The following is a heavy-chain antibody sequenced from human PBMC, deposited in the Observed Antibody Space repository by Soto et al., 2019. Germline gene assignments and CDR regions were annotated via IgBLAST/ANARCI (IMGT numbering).Heavy chain of an antibody. CDR2: VYYSGST. Sequence: XGTLSLTCTVSGGSISNYYWTWVRQPPGKGLEWIGYVYYSGSTNYNPSLESRVTISIDTSKNQFSLKMKSVTAADTAVYYCVRDYLLTGFDPWGQGTLVTVSS. CDR3: VRDYLLTGFDP. V-gene: IGHV4-59*01. J-gene: IGHJ5*02. D-gene: IGHD3-9*01. CDR1: GGSISNYY.